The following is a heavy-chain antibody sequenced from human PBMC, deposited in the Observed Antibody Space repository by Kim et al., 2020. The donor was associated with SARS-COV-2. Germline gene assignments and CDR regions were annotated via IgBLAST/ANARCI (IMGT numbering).Heavy chain of an antibody. D-gene: IGHD3-16*01. J-gene: IGHJ4*02. CDR2: INWDANIV. CDR3: AKAPQYGTVSYDYFEY. Sequence: GGSLRLSCAASGFTFDDYVMHWVRQVPGKGLEWVSGINWDANIVDYADSVKGRFIISRDNAKNFVYLQMNSLRIDDTAIYYCAKAPQYGTVSYDYFEYWGQGTLVNVPS. CDR1: GFTFDDYV. V-gene: IGHV3-9*01.